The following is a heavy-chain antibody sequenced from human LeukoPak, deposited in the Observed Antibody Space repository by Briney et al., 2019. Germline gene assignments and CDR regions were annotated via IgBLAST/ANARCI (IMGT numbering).Heavy chain of an antibody. CDR1: GGSISSYY. V-gene: IGHV4-59*12. J-gene: IGHJ4*02. Sequence: SETLSLTCTVSGGSISSYYWSWIRQPPGKGLEWIGYIYYSGSTNYNPSLKSRVTISVDKSKNQFSLKLSSVTAADTAVYYCARVSLGYYDSSGYFPPLFDYWGQGTLATVSS. CDR3: ARVSLGYYDSSGYFPPLFDY. D-gene: IGHD3-22*01. CDR2: IYYSGST.